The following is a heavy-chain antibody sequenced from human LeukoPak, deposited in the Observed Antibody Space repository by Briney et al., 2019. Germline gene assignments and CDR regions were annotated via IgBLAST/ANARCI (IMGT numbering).Heavy chain of an antibody. D-gene: IGHD2-21*01. CDR2: IYPSDGST. V-gene: IGHV1-46*01. Sequence: ASVKVSCKASGYTFTSYYMHWVRQAPGQGLEWMGIIYPSDGSTSYAQKFQGRVTMTRDTSTSTVYMELSSLRSEDTAVYYCARDLPYYYFDYWGQGTLVTVSS. CDR3: ARDLPYYYFDY. CDR1: GYTFTSYY. J-gene: IGHJ4*02.